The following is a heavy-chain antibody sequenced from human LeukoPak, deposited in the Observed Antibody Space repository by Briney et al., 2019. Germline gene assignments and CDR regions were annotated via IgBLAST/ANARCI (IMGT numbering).Heavy chain of an antibody. V-gene: IGHV4-4*02. J-gene: IGHJ3*02. Sequence: SGTLSLTCAVSGGSISSSNWWSWVRQPPGKGLEWIGEIYHSGSTNYNPSLKSRVTISVDKSKNQFSLKLSSVTAADTAVYYCARAIMVRGSSDASDIWGQGTMVTVSS. CDR2: IYHSGST. D-gene: IGHD3-10*01. CDR3: ARAIMVRGSSDASDI. CDR1: GGSISSSNW.